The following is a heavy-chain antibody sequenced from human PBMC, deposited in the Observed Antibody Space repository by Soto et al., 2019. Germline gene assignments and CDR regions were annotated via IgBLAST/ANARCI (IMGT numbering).Heavy chain of an antibody. J-gene: IGHJ3*02. CDR2: ISGSGGST. CDR3: AKDLRWDVVLVLAAVRRVFDI. D-gene: IGHD2-15*01. CDR1: GLTFSRYA. V-gene: IGHV3-23*01. Sequence: PGGTLRRSCAASGLTFSRYAMSWVRQGPGKGLEWVSAISGSGGSTYYADSVKGRFTISRDNSKNTLYLQMNSLRAEDTAVYYCAKDLRWDVVLVLAAVRRVFDI.